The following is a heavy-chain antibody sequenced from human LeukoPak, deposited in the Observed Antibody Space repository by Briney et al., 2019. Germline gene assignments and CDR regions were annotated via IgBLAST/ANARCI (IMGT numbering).Heavy chain of an antibody. CDR1: GFTFSSYE. Sequence: GGSLRLSCAACGFTFSSYEMNWVRQAPGKGLEWVSYIRRSVSAISHADSVKGRLTISRDNAKNSLYLQMNSLRAEDTAVYYCARVDWMIGAFDIWGQGTMVTVSS. CDR2: IRRSVSAI. D-gene: IGHD3-22*01. CDR3: ARVDWMIGAFDI. J-gene: IGHJ3*02. V-gene: IGHV3-48*03.